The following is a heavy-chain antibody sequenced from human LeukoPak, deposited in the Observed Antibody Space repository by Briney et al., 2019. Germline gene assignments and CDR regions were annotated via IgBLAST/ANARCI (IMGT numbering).Heavy chain of an antibody. Sequence: SETLSFTCTVSGGSISSYYWSWIRQPAGKGLEWIGRIYTSGSTNYNPSLKSRVTMSVDTSKNQFSLKLSSVTAADTAVYYCARAGLGSYDSSGSSAFDIWGQGTMVTVSS. V-gene: IGHV4-4*07. CDR2: IYTSGST. CDR3: ARAGLGSYDSSGSSAFDI. D-gene: IGHD3-22*01. CDR1: GGSISSYY. J-gene: IGHJ3*02.